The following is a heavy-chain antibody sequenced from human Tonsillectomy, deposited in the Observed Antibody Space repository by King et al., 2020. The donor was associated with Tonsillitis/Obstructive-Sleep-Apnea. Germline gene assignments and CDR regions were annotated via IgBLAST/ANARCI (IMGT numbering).Heavy chain of an antibody. CDR1: GGTFNNYA. CDR2: IIPLFDIP. D-gene: IGHD3-3*01. CDR3: VRAEEERLSGYLDS. V-gene: IGHV1-69*10. Sequence: QLVQSGPEVKRPGSSVTVSCKASGGTFNNYAINWVRQAPGQGLEWVGGIIPLFDIPNYAQKFQGRVTITATKSTATAYMEMSSLTSEDTAVYYCVRAEEERLSGYLDSWGQGTLVTVSS. J-gene: IGHJ4*02.